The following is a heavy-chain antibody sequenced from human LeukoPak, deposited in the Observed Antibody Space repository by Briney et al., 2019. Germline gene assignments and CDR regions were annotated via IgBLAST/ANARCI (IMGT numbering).Heavy chain of an antibody. J-gene: IGHJ4*02. CDR1: GGSISSGSYY. D-gene: IGHD6-19*01. V-gene: IGHV4-61*02. CDR3: ARDRGSSGWNDY. Sequence: SQTLSLTCTVSGGSISSGSYYWSWIRQPAGKGLEWIGRIYASGSTDYNPSLKSRVTISVDTSKNQFSLKLTPVTAADTAVYCCARDRGSSGWNDYWGQGTLVTVSS. CDR2: IYASGST.